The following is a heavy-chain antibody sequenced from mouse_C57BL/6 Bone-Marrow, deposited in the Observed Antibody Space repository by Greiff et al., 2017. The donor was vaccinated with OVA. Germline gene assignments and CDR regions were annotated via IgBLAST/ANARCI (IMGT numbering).Heavy chain of an antibody. CDR1: GYTFPSYG. CDR3: AGPLETGSDATDY. J-gene: IGHJ4*01. CDR2: IYPRSGNT. V-gene: IGHV1-81*01. D-gene: IGHD4-1*01. Sequence: VQLVESGAGLARPGASLKLSCKASGYTFPSYGISWVKQSTGKGLEWIGEIYPRSGNTYYNEKFKGKATLTADKSSSTAYMELRSLTSEDSAVYFCAGPLETGSDATDYWGQGTPSTVSS.